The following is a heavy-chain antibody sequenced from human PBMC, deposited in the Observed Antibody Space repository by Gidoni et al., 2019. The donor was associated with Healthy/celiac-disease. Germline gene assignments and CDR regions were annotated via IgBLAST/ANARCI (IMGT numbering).Heavy chain of an antibody. J-gene: IGHJ2*01. D-gene: IGHD2-21*02. Sequence: EVQLVESGGGLVQPGGSLSLSCSASGFTFSSYAMHWVRQAPGKGLEYVSAISSNGGSTYYADSVKGRFTISRDNSKNTLYLQMSSLRAEDTAVYYCVKDSIVVVTGAGYFDLWGRGTLVTVSS. V-gene: IGHV3-64D*06. CDR1: GFTFSSYA. CDR2: ISSNGGST. CDR3: VKDSIVVVTGAGYFDL.